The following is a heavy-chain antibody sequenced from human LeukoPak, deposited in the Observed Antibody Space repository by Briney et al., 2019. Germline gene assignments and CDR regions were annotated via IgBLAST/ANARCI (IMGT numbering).Heavy chain of an antibody. V-gene: IGHV1-69*05. J-gene: IGHJ4*02. CDR3: ARHNYYDSSGYPD. Sequence: ASVKVSCKASGGTFSSYAISWVRQAPGQGLEWMGRIIPIFGTANYAQKFQGRVTITTDESTSTAYMELSSLRSEDTAVYYCARHNYYDSSGYPDWGQGTLVTVSS. CDR1: GGTFSSYA. CDR2: IIPIFGTA. D-gene: IGHD3-22*01.